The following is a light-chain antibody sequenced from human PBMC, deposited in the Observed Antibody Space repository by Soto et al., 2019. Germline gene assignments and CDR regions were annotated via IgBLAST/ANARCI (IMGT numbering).Light chain of an antibody. J-gene: IGLJ1*01. V-gene: IGLV2-23*01. CDR1: GSDVGNYNL. CDR3: CSFVRGSTPLYV. Sequence: QSALTQPASVSGSPGQSITIPCTGTGSDVGNYNLVSWYQLRPGKGPKLMMYDGTKRPSGVSVRFSGSKSGNTASLTISGLQAEDEADYYCCSFVRGSTPLYVFGAGTKLTVL. CDR2: DGT.